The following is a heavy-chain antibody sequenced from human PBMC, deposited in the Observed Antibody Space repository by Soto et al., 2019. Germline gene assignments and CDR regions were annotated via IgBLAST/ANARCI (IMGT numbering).Heavy chain of an antibody. D-gene: IGHD6-19*01. CDR1: GFTFSSYA. Sequence: GALRLSCAASGFTFSSYAMSWVRQAPGKGLEWVSAISGSGGSTYYADSVKGRFTISRDNSKNTLYLQMNSLRAEDTAVYYCAKDGPPYSSGWYYFDYWGQGTLVTVSS. CDR3: AKDGPPYSSGWYYFDY. CDR2: ISGSGGST. J-gene: IGHJ4*02. V-gene: IGHV3-23*01.